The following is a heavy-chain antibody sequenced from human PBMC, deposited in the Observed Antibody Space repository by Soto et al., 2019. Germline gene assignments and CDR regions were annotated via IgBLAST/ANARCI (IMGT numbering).Heavy chain of an antibody. CDR1: GGSIRSSSW. D-gene: IGHD2-21*02. J-gene: IGHJ3*01. CDR3: ARASSFRGDFHV. V-gene: IGHV4-4*02. Sequence: QVQLQESGPGLVKPSGTLSLTCSVSGGSIRSSSWWTWLRQSPGKGLEGIGEFYYAGSPNYNPSFQTRVTISADASKNSFSLRLTSVTAADTAIYYCARASSFRGDFHVWGQGTSVTISS. CDR2: FYYAGSP.